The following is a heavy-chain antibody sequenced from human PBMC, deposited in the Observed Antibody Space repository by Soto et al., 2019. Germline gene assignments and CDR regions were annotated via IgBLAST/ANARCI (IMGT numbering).Heavy chain of an antibody. D-gene: IGHD4-17*01. Sequence: VQLVESGGGLVKPGGSLRLSCAASGFTFSRYAMNWVRQAPGKGLEYVSSISGSSSSKYYGDSVKGRFTISRDNAKNSLSLQMNSLRAEDTAVYYCARDRAADFGDYGVGMDVWGQGTTVTVSS. CDR1: GFTFSRYA. J-gene: IGHJ6*02. CDR2: ISGSSSSK. CDR3: ARDRAADFGDYGVGMDV. V-gene: IGHV3-21*01.